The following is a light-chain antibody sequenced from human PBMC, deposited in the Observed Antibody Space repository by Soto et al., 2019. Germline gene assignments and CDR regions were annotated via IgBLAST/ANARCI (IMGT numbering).Light chain of an antibody. Sequence: QSALTQPASVSGSPGQSITISCTGSISDVGSYNLVSWYQQYPGKAPKLMIYEVVKRPSGVSDRFSGSKSGYTASLTVSGLQAEDDADYYCCSYAGSSTWVFGGGTKLTVL. J-gene: IGLJ3*02. V-gene: IGLV2-23*02. CDR2: EVV. CDR1: ISDVGSYNL. CDR3: CSYAGSSTWV.